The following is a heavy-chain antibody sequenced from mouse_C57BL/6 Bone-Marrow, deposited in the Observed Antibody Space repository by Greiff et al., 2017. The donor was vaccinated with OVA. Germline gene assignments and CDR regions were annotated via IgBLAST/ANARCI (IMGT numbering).Heavy chain of an antibody. V-gene: IGHV5-4*03. CDR1: GFTFSSYA. Sequence: EVMLVESGGGLVKPGGSLKLSCAASGFTFSSYAMSWVRQTPEKRLEWVATISDGGSYTYYPDNVKGRFTISRDNAKNNLYLQMSHLKSEDTAMYYCAGGPWYYGSSPYYAMDYWGQGTSVTVSS. CDR2: ISDGGSYT. J-gene: IGHJ4*01. D-gene: IGHD1-1*01. CDR3: AGGPWYYGSSPYYAMDY.